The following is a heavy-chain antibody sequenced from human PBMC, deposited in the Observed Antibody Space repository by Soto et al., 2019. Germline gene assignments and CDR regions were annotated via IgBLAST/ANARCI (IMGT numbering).Heavy chain of an antibody. CDR1: GYTFSNFY. CDR2: INPSGGST. V-gene: IGHV1-46*01. Sequence: ASVKASCKASGYTFSNFYIHWVQQAPGQGLEWMGIINPSGGSTSYAQKFQGRVTMTRDTSTSTVYMELSSLRSEDTAVHYCARADYYGSSGYHLDYWGQGTLVTVSS. J-gene: IGHJ4*02. D-gene: IGHD3-22*01. CDR3: ARADYYGSSGYHLDY.